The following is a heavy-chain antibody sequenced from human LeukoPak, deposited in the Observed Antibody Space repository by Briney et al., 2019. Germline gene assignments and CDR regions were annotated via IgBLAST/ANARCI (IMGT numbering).Heavy chain of an antibody. V-gene: IGHV4-59*01. CDR2: FYYCGST. CDR3: ARGPNWFDP. Sequence: SETLSLTCTVSGGSISSYYWSWIRHPPGKGLEWIGYFYYCGSTNYNPSLKRRVNISVDTSKNQFSLKLSSVTAADTAVYCCARGPNWFDPWGQGTLVTVSS. J-gene: IGHJ5*02. CDR1: GGSISSYY.